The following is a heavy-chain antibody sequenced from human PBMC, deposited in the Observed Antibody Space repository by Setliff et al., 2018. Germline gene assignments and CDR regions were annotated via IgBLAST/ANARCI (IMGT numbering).Heavy chain of an antibody. Sequence: PSETLSLTCAVSGYSIRSGNYWGWIRQPPGKGLEWIGSISHSGSAYYNPSLKSRVTISLDTSRNQVSLKLSSVTAADTAVYYCARDRQYCSSTSCYTSYFYYYAMDIWGQGTTVTVSS. J-gene: IGHJ6*02. D-gene: IGHD2-2*02. CDR3: ARDRQYCSSTSCYTSYFYYYAMDI. V-gene: IGHV4-38-2*02. CDR2: ISHSGSA. CDR1: GYSIRSGNY.